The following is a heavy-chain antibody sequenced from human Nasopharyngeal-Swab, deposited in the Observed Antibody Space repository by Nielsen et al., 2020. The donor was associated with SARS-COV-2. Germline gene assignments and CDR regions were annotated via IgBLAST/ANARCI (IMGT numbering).Heavy chain of an antibody. CDR1: GYTFTSYG. Sequence: ASVKVSCKASGYTFTSYGISWVRQAPGQGLEWMGWISAYNSNTNYAQKLQGRVTMTTDTSTSTAYMELKSLRSDDTAVYYCARQYTVVVPALYYYGMDVWGQGTTVTVSS. D-gene: IGHD2-2*01. J-gene: IGHJ6*02. CDR3: ARQYTVVVPALYYYGMDV. V-gene: IGHV1-18*01. CDR2: ISAYNSNT.